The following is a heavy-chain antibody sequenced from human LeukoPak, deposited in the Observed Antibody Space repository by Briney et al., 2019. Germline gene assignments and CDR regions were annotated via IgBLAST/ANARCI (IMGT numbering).Heavy chain of an antibody. CDR1: GFTFSSYG. CDR3: ARERSSWYWFDP. D-gene: IGHD6-13*01. V-gene: IGHV3-30*02. J-gene: IGHJ5*02. CDR2: IRYDGSNK. Sequence: GGSLRLSCAASGFTFSSYGMHWVRQAPGKGLEWVAFIRYDGSNKYYADSVEGRFTISRDNSKNTLYLQMNSLRAEDTAVYYCARERSSWYWFDPWGQGTLVTVSS.